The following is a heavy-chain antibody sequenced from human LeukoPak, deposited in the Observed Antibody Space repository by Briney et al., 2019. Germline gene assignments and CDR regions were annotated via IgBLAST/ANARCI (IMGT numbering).Heavy chain of an antibody. CDR3: AKDFGEAAFDI. CDR1: GFTFSTYD. J-gene: IGHJ3*02. D-gene: IGHD3-10*01. V-gene: IGHV3-30*18. Sequence: GGSLRLSCAACGFTFSTYDMHWVRQAPGKGLEWVAIISYDGSDKYYADSVKGRFTISRDNSKNTLYLQMNSLRAEDTAVYYCAKDFGEAAFDIWGQGTMVTVSS. CDR2: ISYDGSDK.